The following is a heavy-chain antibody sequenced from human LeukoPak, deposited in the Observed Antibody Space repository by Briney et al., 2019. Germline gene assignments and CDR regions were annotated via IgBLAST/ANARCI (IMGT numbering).Heavy chain of an antibody. CDR3: ARVLRNYYDSSGYFFDY. V-gene: IGHV4-39*07. Sequence: SETLSLTCAVSGGSINSSSYYWGWIRQPPGKELEWVRSIYYGGSTYYNPSFKSLVTISADTSKNQFSLKLSSVAAADTAVYYCARVLRNYYDSSGYFFDYWGQGTLVTVSS. J-gene: IGHJ4*02. CDR1: GGSINSSSYY. D-gene: IGHD3-22*01. CDR2: IYYGGST.